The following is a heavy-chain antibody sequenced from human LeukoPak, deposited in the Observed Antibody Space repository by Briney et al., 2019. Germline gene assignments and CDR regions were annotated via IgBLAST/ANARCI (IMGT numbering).Heavy chain of an antibody. Sequence: GESLKISCKGSGYSFTSYWIGWVRQMPGKGLEWMGIIYPGDSDTRYSPSFQGQVTISADESISTAYLQWSSLKASDTAMYYCATSYGSGTYLLETYFDYWGQGTLVTVSS. V-gene: IGHV5-51*01. CDR2: IYPGDSDT. J-gene: IGHJ4*02. CDR1: GYSFTSYW. D-gene: IGHD3-10*01. CDR3: ATSYGSGTYLLETYFDY.